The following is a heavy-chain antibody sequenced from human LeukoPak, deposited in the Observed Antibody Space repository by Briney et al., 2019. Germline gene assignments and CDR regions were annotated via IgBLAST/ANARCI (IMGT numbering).Heavy chain of an antibody. V-gene: IGHV1-2*06. J-gene: IGHJ4*02. D-gene: IGHD1-20*01. Sequence: ASVKVSCKASGYTFTGYYMHWVRQAPGQGLEWMRRINPNSGGTNYAQKFQGRVTMTRDTSISTAYMELSRLRSDDTAVYYCASKITGTFVYWGQGTLVTVSS. CDR2: INPNSGGT. CDR1: GYTFTGYY. CDR3: ASKITGTFVY.